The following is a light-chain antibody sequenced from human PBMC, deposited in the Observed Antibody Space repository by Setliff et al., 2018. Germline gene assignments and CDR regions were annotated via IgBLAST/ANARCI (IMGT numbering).Light chain of an antibody. Sequence: QSVLTQPPSVSGAPGQRVTISCTGSSSNIGAGYDVHWYQQLPGTAPKLLIYGNSNRPSGVPDRFSGSKSGTSASLAITGLQAEDEADYYCISYAGSNNYVFGTGTKVTVL. J-gene: IGLJ1*01. CDR3: ISYAGSNNYV. CDR2: GNS. V-gene: IGLV1-40*01. CDR1: SSNIGAGYD.